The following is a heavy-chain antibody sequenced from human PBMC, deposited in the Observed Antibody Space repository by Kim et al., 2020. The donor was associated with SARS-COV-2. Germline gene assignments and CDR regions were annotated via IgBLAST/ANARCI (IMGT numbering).Heavy chain of an antibody. J-gene: IGHJ4*02. CDR1: GGSINGYY. D-gene: IGHD1-26*01. CDR3: FRGSGWNGETD. Sequence: SETLSLTCTVSGGSINGYYCTWVRQAPGRGLEWIGYYNRGPYYNPSLSRRVTVSIDTSKNQISLMLTSVTAADTAVYYCFRGSGWNGETDWGQGTLVTVSS. CDR2: YYNRGP. V-gene: IGHV4-59*03.